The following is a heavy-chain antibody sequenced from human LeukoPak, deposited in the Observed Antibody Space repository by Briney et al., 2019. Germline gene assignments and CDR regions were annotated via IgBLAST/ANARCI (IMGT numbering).Heavy chain of an antibody. V-gene: IGHV1-46*01. Sequence: ASVKVSCKASGYTFTSYYMHWVRQAPGQGLEWMGIINPSGGSTSYAQKFQGRVTMTTDTSTSTAYMELRSLRSDDTAVYYCARDGTYYYGSGSYYPLDYWGQGTLVTVSS. CDR2: INPSGGST. CDR3: ARDGTYYYGSGSYYPLDY. J-gene: IGHJ4*02. D-gene: IGHD3-10*01. CDR1: GYTFTSYY.